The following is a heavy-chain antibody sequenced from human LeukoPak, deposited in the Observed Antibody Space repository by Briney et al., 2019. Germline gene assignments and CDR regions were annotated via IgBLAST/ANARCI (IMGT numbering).Heavy chain of an antibody. V-gene: IGHV4-59*01. CDR1: GGSISSYY. CDR3: ARDHCSSTSCPFGELLI. J-gene: IGHJ4*02. D-gene: IGHD2-2*01. Sequence: PSETLSLTCTVSGGSISSYYWSWIRQPPGKGLEWIGYIYYSGSTNYNSSLKSRVTISVDTSKNQFSLKLSSVTAADTAVYYCARDHCSSTSCPFGELLIWGQGTLVTVSS. CDR2: IYYSGST.